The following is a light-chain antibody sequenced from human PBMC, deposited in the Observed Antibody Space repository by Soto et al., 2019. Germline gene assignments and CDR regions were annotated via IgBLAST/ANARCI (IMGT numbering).Light chain of an antibody. Sequence: DIQMTQSPSTLSASVGDRVTITCRASQSISSWLAWYQQKPGKAPKHLIYKASSLESGVPSRFSGSGSGTEFTLTISSLQPDDFATYYCQQSLTFGQGTKVEIK. CDR3: QQSLT. J-gene: IGKJ1*01. CDR2: KAS. V-gene: IGKV1-5*03. CDR1: QSISSW.